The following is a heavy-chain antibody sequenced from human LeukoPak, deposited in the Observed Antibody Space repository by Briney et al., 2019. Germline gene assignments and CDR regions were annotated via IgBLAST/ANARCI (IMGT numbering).Heavy chain of an antibody. Sequence: SVKVSCKASGGTFSSYAINWVRQAPGQGLEWMGGIIPIFSTTDYAQKFQGRVTITADESTSTAYTELSSLRSEDSAVYYCARRPGSAWYGDWYFYLWGRGTLVTVSS. CDR1: GGTFSSYA. J-gene: IGHJ2*01. CDR3: ARRPGSAWYGDWYFYL. D-gene: IGHD6-19*01. CDR2: IIPIFSTT. V-gene: IGHV1-69*01.